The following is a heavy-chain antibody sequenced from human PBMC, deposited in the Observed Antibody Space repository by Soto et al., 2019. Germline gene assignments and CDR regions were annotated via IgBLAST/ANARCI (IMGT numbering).Heavy chain of an antibody. V-gene: IGHV3-21*01. CDR3: ARDHYDFWSGYYKAVDY. J-gene: IGHJ4*02. CDR2: ISSSSSYI. Sequence: ESGGGLVKPGGSLRLSCAASGFTFSSYSMNWVRQAPGKGLEWVSSISSSSSYIYYADSVKGRFTISRDNAKNSLYLQMNSLRAEDTAVYYCARDHYDFWSGYYKAVDYWGQGTLVTVAS. CDR1: GFTFSSYS. D-gene: IGHD3-3*01.